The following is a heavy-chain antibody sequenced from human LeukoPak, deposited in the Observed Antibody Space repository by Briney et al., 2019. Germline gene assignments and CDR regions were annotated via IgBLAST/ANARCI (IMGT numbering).Heavy chain of an antibody. CDR1: GGSISSGGYY. J-gene: IGHJ4*02. Sequence: SETLSLTCTVSGGSISSGGYYWSWIRQHPGKGLEWIGYIYYSGSTYYNPSLKSRVTISVDTSKNQFSLKLSSVTAADTAVYYCAREGGPDIVVVPAAMGGFDYWGQGTLVTVSS. CDR2: IYYSGST. V-gene: IGHV4-31*03. D-gene: IGHD2-2*01. CDR3: AREGGPDIVVVPAAMGGFDY.